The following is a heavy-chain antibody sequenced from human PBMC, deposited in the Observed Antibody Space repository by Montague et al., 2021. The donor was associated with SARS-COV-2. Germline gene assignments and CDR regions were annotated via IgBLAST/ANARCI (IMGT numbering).Heavy chain of an antibody. CDR3: ARTSDPSNFDSTGYYGAFDV. D-gene: IGHD3-22*01. J-gene: IGHJ3*01. CDR1: GATISSDY. Sequence: SETLSLTCTVSGATISSDYWSWIRQSPGKGLEWIGYMSYSGSATYNPSLESRVAISRDTSKNQFSLTLIPATAADTAIYYCARTSDPSNFDSTGYYGAFDVWGQGTTAIVSS. CDR2: MSYSGSA. V-gene: IGHV4-59*01.